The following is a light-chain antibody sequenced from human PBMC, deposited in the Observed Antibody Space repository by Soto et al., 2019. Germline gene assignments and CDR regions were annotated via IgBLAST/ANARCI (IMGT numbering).Light chain of an antibody. V-gene: IGLV1-40*01. CDR1: SSNIGAGYD. J-gene: IGLJ3*02. Sequence: QSVLTQPPSVSGAPGQRVTISCTGSSSNIGAGYDVHWYQQLPGTAPKLLIYGNSNRPSGVPDRFSRSKSGTSASLAITGLQAEDEADYYCQSYDSSLFWVFGGGTKVTVL. CDR2: GNS. CDR3: QSYDSSLFWV.